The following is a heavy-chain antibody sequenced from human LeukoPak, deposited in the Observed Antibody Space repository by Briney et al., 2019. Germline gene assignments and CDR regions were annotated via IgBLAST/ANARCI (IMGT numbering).Heavy chain of an antibody. J-gene: IGHJ4*02. CDR2: TYYRSNWYY. V-gene: IGHV6-1*01. CDR3: ARGWHWAFDY. D-gene: IGHD3-16*01. CDR1: GDIVSSNSAS. Sequence: SQTLSLTCAISGDIVSSNSASWNWIRRSPSRGLEWLGRTYYRSNWYYDYAVSVKSRITINPDTSKNQFSLQLNSVTPEDTAVFYCARGWHWAFDYWGQGTLVTVSS.